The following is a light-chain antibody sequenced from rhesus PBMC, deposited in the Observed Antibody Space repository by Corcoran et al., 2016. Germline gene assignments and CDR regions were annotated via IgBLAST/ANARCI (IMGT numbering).Light chain of an antibody. CDR3: QQYSNWPRT. Sequence: EIVLTQSPATLSLSPGERATLSCRASQSVSIILAWYQQNPGQAPRLLIYDASSRATGIPARFRGSGLGTDFTLIISSLEPEDGGVYYCQQYSNWPRTFGQGTKVEIK. CDR2: DAS. V-gene: IGKV3-35*01. CDR1: QSVSII. J-gene: IGKJ1*01.